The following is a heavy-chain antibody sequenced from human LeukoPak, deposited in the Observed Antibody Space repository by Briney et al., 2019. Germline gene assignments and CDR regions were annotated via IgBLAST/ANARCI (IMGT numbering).Heavy chain of an antibody. CDR2: MNPNSGNT. CDR1: GYTLTSYD. CDR3: ARTMYYYDSGSYQTLFGY. J-gene: IGHJ4*02. D-gene: IGHD3-10*01. Sequence: ASVKVSCKASGYTLTSYDINWVRQATGQGLEWMGWMNPNSGNTGYAQKFQGRVTMTRNTSISTAYMELSSLRSEDTAVYYCARTMYYYDSGSYQTLFGYWGQGTLVTVSS. V-gene: IGHV1-8*01.